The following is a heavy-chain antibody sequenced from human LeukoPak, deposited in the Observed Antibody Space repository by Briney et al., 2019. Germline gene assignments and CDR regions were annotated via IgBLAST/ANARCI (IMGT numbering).Heavy chain of an antibody. CDR1: GGSFSGYY. CDR2: INHSGSA. Sequence: SETLSLTCAVYGGSFSGYYWSWIRQPPGKGLEWIGEINHSGSANYNPSLKSRVTISVDTSKNQISLKLSSVTAADTAVYYCARGYRSSWKTWGQGTLVTVSS. V-gene: IGHV4-34*01. J-gene: IGHJ5*02. D-gene: IGHD6-13*01. CDR3: ARGYRSSWKT.